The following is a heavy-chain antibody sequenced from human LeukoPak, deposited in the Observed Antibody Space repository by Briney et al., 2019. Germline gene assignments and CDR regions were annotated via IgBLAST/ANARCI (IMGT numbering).Heavy chain of an antibody. Sequence: EASVKVSCKASGGTFSSYAISWVRQAPGQGLEWMGGIIPIFGTANYAQKFQGRVTITADESTSTAYMELSSLRSEDTAVYYCARGPIVGARWGYFDYWGQGTLVTVSS. CDR1: GGTFSSYA. J-gene: IGHJ4*02. D-gene: IGHD1-26*01. CDR2: IIPIFGTA. CDR3: ARGPIVGARWGYFDY. V-gene: IGHV1-69*13.